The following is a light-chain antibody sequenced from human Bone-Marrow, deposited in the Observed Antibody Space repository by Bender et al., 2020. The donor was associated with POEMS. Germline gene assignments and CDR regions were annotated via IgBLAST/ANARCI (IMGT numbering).Light chain of an antibody. Sequence: QSALTQPASVSGSPGQSITISCSGTSTDPNNYNYVSWYQQYPGTAPKLIIYDVSDRPSGVSSRFSGSKSGSTASLTISGLQAEDEADYYCTSYTSTSTNVFGSATKVTVL. CDR1: STDPNNYNY. CDR2: DVS. CDR3: TSYTSTSTNV. J-gene: IGLJ1*01. V-gene: IGLV2-14*01.